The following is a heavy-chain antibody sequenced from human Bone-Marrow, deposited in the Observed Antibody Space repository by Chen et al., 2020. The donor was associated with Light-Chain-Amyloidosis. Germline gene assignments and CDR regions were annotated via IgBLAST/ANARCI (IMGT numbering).Heavy chain of an antibody. D-gene: IGHD3-9*01. Sequence: EVQLVESGGGLLQRGGSLRLSCAASGFAFSSYAMSWVRQAPGKGLEWVSTISGSGGSRYYGDSVKCRLTISRENSKNALFRQMNSLRAEDTAVYYCAKDISYDDILPGYPADAFDIWGQGTMVTVSS. CDR3: AKDISYDDILPGYPADAFDI. CDR2: ISGSGGSR. V-gene: IGHV3-23*04. CDR1: GFAFSSYA. J-gene: IGHJ3*02.